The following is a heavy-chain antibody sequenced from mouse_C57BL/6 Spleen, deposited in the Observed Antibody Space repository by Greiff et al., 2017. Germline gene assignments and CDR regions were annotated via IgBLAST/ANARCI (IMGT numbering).Heavy chain of an antibody. V-gene: IGHV1-82*01. Sequence: QVQLQQSGPELVKPGASVKISCKASGYAFSSSWMNWVKQRPGKGLEWIGRISPGDGDTNYNGKFKGKATLTADKSSSTAYMQLSSLTSEDSAVYFGARRGRREGYYYAMDYWGQGTSVTVSS. J-gene: IGHJ4*01. CDR3: ARRGRREGYYYAMDY. CDR1: GYAFSSSW. CDR2: ISPGDGDT.